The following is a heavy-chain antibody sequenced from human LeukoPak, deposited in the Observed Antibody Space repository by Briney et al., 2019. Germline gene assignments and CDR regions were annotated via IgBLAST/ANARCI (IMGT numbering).Heavy chain of an antibody. Sequence: ASVKVSCKASGGTFSSYAISWVRQAPGPGLEWMGGIIPIFGTANYAQKFQGRVTITADESTSTAYMELSSLRSEDTAVYYCARDRDDILTGYWFDPWGQGTLVTVSS. CDR3: ARDRDDILTGYWFDP. J-gene: IGHJ5*02. V-gene: IGHV1-69*13. D-gene: IGHD3-9*01. CDR1: GGTFSSYA. CDR2: IIPIFGTA.